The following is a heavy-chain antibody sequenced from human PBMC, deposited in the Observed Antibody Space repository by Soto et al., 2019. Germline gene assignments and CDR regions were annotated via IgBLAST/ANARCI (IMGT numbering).Heavy chain of an antibody. D-gene: IGHD7-27*01. V-gene: IGHV4-30-4*01. CDR1: GGSITSGGYY. CDR2: IFNSGTT. CDR3: ARGWGRIFDY. Sequence: SETLSLTCTVSGGSITSGGYYWSWIRQPPGKGLEWIGYIFNSGTTYYNPSLKSRVTISVDTSKNQFSLKLSSVTAADTAVYYCARGWGRIFDYWGQGTLVTVSS. J-gene: IGHJ4*02.